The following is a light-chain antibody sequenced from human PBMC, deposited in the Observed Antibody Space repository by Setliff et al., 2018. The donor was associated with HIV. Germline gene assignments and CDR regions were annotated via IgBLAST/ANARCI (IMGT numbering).Light chain of an antibody. J-gene: IGLJ1*01. Sequence: QSVLTQPASVSGSPGQSITISCAGTSSDVGSYNFVSWYQQHPGKAPKLMIFDVSKRPSGVPDRFSGSKSGNTASLTVSGLQADDEADYYCSSYAGSDIYVFGTGTKVTVL. CDR3: SSYAGSDIYV. CDR2: DVS. V-gene: IGLV2-8*01. CDR1: SSDVGSYNF.